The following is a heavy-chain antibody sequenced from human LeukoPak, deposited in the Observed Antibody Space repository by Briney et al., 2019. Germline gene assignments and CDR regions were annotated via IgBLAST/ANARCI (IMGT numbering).Heavy chain of an antibody. CDR3: ARDPPTTIFGVVIESCYGMDV. CDR2: ISSSSSYI. Sequence: PGGSLRLSCAASVFTFSSYSMNWVRQAPGKGLEGVSSISSSSSYIYYADSVKGRFTISRDNAKNSLYLQMNSLRAEDTAVYYCARDPPTTIFGVVIESCYGMDVWGQGTTVTVSS. CDR1: VFTFSSYS. V-gene: IGHV3-21*01. D-gene: IGHD3-3*01. J-gene: IGHJ6*02.